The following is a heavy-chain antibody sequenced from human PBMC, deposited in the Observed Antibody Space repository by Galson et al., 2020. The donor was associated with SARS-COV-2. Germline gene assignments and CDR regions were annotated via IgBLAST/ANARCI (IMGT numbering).Heavy chain of an antibody. D-gene: IGHD2-2*01. CDR1: GFIFSNYA. CDR3: AKCGSTCPLDY. Sequence: GGSLRLSCAASGFIFSNYAMSWVRQSPGKGLEWVSTISGSGGNTYYADSVKGRFTISRDNSKNTLYLHMNSLRAGDTAVYYCAKCGSTCPLDYWAQGTLVTVSS. V-gene: IGHV3-23*01. CDR2: ISGSGGNT. J-gene: IGHJ4*02.